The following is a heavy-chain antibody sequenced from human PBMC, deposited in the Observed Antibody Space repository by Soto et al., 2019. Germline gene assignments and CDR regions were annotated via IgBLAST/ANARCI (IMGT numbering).Heavy chain of an antibody. D-gene: IGHD1-1*01. CDR2: INTYNGNI. CDR3: ARERGAYKYFDY. CDR1: GYMFASFG. Sequence: QVQLVQSGAEVKKPGASVKVSCKVSGYMFASFGISWARQAPGQGLEWMGWINTYNGNINYAQKFQGRVTMTTDTSTSTAYVELRGLGSDDTALYYCARERGAYKYFDYWGQGTLVTVSS. V-gene: IGHV1-18*01. J-gene: IGHJ4*02.